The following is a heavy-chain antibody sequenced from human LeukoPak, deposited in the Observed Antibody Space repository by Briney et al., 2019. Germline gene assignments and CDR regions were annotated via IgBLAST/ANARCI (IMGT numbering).Heavy chain of an antibody. CDR1: GFTFSSYW. Sequence: PGGSLRLSCAASGFTFSSYWMSWVRQAPGKGLEWVANINQDGTEKYYVDSVKGRFTISRDNAKNSLYLQMNSLRAEDTAVYYCAREFKSWGLYGMDVWGQGTTVTVSS. CDR3: AREFKSWGLYGMDV. D-gene: IGHD1-26*01. CDR2: INQDGTEK. J-gene: IGHJ6*02. V-gene: IGHV3-7*01.